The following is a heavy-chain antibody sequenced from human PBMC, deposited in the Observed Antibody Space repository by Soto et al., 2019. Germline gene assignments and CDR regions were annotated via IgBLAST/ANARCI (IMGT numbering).Heavy chain of an antibody. D-gene: IGHD3-3*01. CDR3: ARDNRSFWNGYYRRYDYYGMDV. J-gene: IGHJ6*02. CDR2: TGRSLYPI. Sequence: HVQLVESGGGLVEPGGSLRLSCAASGFSFSDYYVNWIRQAPGKGLEWISYTGRSLYPIYYADSVKGRFSISRDSAKNSVFLQMNRLRVEATAVYYCARDNRSFWNGYYRRYDYYGMDVWGRGTTVIVSS. V-gene: IGHV3-11*01. CDR1: GFSFSDYY.